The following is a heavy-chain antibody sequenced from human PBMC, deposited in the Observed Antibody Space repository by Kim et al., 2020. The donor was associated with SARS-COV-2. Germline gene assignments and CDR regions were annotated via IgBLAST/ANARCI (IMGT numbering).Heavy chain of an antibody. D-gene: IGHD6-13*01. Sequence: SETLSLTCAVYGGSFSGYYWSWIRQPPGKGLEWIGEINHSGSTNYNPSLKSRVTISVDTSKNQFSLKLSSVTAADTAVYYCARGIVAAAYYFDYWGQGTLVTVSS. CDR3: ARGIVAAAYYFDY. CDR2: INHSGST. CDR1: GGSFSGYY. J-gene: IGHJ4*02. V-gene: IGHV4-34*01.